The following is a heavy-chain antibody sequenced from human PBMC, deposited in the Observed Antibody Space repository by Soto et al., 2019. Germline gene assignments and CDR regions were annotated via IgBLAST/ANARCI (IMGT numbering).Heavy chain of an antibody. J-gene: IGHJ6*02. D-gene: IGHD2-21*01. CDR3: ARHDWARFYGMDV. CDR2: IYYSGST. Sequence: GPRTMKPSETLSLTCSVSGGSIITSYYWGWIRQPPGKGLEWIGSIYYSGSTYYNPSLKSRVTIFVDTSKSQFSLMLGSVTAADTAVYYCARHDWARFYGMDVWGQGTTVTVSS. V-gene: IGHV4-39*01. CDR1: GGSIITSYY.